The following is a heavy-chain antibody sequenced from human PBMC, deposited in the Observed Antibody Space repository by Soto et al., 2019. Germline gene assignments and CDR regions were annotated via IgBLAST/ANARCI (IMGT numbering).Heavy chain of an antibody. CDR2: LSHNGST. J-gene: IGHJ4*02. CDR1: GGSISSGGYY. CDR3: ARTPPLGYYDY. V-gene: IGHV4-30-4*08. Sequence: SETLSLTCTVSGGSISSGGYYWSWIRQHPGKGLEWIGYLSHNGSTYYNPSLKSRVTISVDRSKNQFSLRLSSVTAADTAVYYCARTPPLGYYDYWGQGTLVTVSS.